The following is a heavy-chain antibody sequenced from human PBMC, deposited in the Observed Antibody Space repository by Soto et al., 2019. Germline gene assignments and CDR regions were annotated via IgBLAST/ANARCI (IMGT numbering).Heavy chain of an antibody. V-gene: IGHV3-73*01. J-gene: IGHJ4*01. Sequence: GGSLRLSCAASGFTFSGSAMHWVRQASGKGLEWVGRIRSKANSYATAYAASVKGRFTISRDDSKNTAYLQMNSLKTEDTAVYYCAKALFNDLDFDYWGNGTLVTVSS. CDR2: IRSKANSYAT. CDR1: GFTFSGSA. D-gene: IGHD1-1*01. CDR3: AKALFNDLDFDY.